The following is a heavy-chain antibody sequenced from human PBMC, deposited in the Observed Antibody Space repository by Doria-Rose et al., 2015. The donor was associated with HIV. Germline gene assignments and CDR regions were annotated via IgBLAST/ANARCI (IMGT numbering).Heavy chain of an antibody. Sequence: YYWNWIRQPPGKGLEWIGYIYSSGSTHHNSSLKSRVTISIDTSKNQFSLKLSSVTAADRAVYYCARFRPSRGIYYSLDVWGKGTTVTVSS. D-gene: IGHD3-10*01. J-gene: IGHJ6*03. CDR3: ARFRPSRGIYYSLDV. CDR2: IYSSGST. V-gene: IGHV4-4*09. CDR1: YY.